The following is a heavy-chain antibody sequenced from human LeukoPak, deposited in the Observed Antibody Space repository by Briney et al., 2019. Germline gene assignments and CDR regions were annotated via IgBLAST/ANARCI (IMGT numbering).Heavy chain of an antibody. V-gene: IGHV3-23*01. Sequence: QPGGSLRLSCAASGFTFSSYAMSWVRQAPGKGLEWVSAISGSGGSTYYADSVKGRSTISRDNSKNTLYLQMNSLRAEDTAVYYCAKGIAARPVNWFDPWGQGTLVTVSS. CDR2: ISGSGGST. CDR3: AKGIAARPVNWFDP. J-gene: IGHJ5*02. CDR1: GFTFSSYA. D-gene: IGHD6-6*01.